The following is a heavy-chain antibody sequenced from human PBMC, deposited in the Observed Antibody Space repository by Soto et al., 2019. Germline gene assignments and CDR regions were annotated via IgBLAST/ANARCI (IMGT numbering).Heavy chain of an antibody. Sequence: ASVKVSCKASGYTFTSYGISWVRQAPGQGLEWMGWISAYNGNTNYAQKLQGRVTMTTDTSTGTAYMELRSLRSDDTAVYYCARGEVGQQLVPREDYWGQGTLVTVSS. CDR1: GYTFTSYG. CDR2: ISAYNGNT. D-gene: IGHD6-13*01. CDR3: ARGEVGQQLVPREDY. V-gene: IGHV1-18*01. J-gene: IGHJ4*02.